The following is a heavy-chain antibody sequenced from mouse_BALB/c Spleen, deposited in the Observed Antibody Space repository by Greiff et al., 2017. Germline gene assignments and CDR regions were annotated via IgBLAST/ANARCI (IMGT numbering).Heavy chain of an antibody. D-gene: IGHD3-2*01. J-gene: IGHJ3*01. CDR2: IWAGGST. Sequence: QLQLQQSGPGLVAPSQSLSITCTVSGFSLTSYGVHWVRQPPGKGLEWLGVIWAGGSTNYNSALMSRLSISKDNSKSQVFLKMNSLQTDDTAMYYCARERGLDSSGYVAYWGQGTLVTVSA. CDR1: GFSLTSYG. V-gene: IGHV2-9*02. CDR3: ARERGLDSSGYVAY.